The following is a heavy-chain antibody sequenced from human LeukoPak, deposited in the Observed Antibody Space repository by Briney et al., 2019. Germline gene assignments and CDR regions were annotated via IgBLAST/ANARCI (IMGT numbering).Heavy chain of an antibody. Sequence: PSETLSLTCTVSGYSISSGYYWGWIRQPPGKGLEWIGSIYPSGRTYYNPSLKSRVTISVDTSKNQFSLKLSSVTAADTAVYYCARRYSYGSWDYWGQGTLVTVSS. J-gene: IGHJ4*02. CDR1: GYSISSGYY. CDR2: IYPSGRT. CDR3: ARRYSYGSWDY. V-gene: IGHV4-38-2*02. D-gene: IGHD5-18*01.